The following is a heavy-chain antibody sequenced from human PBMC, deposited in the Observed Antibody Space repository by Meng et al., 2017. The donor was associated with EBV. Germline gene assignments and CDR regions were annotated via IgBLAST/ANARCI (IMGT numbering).Heavy chain of an antibody. CDR3: ARDRWEPKGKGWFDP. J-gene: IGHJ5*02. Sequence: QVLLVQAGAEVKKPGSSVKVSCKASGGTFSSYAISWVRQAPGQGLEWMGGIIPIFGTANYAQKFQGRVTITADKSTSTAYMELSSLRSEDTAVYYCARDRWEPKGKGWFDPWGQGTLVTVSS. V-gene: IGHV1-69*06. D-gene: IGHD1-26*01. CDR1: GGTFSSYA. CDR2: IIPIFGTA.